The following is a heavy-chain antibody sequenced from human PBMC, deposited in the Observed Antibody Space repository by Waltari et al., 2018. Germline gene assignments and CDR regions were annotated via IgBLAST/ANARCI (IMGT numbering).Heavy chain of an antibody. CDR3: ATLGYCSGGSCYSVNYYYYGMDV. Sequence: QVQLVQSGAEVKKPGASVKVSCKVSGSTLTELSMHWVRTAPGKGLEWMGGFDPEDGETIYAQKFQGRVTMTEDTSTDTAYMELSSLRSEDTAVYYCATLGYCSGGSCYSVNYYYYGMDVWGQGTTVTVSS. CDR1: GSTLTELS. CDR2: FDPEDGET. D-gene: IGHD2-15*01. V-gene: IGHV1-24*01. J-gene: IGHJ6*02.